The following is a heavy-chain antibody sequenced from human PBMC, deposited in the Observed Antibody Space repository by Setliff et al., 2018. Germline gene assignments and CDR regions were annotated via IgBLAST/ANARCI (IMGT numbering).Heavy chain of an antibody. Sequence: PGGSLRLSCAASGFTFRSYSMKWVRQAPGKGLEWVSYISSSSSTVYYADSVKGRFTISRDNAKNLLYLQMNSLRAEDTAVYYCARTRVVPASTYSIDYWGQGTLVTVSS. CDR1: GFTFRSYS. D-gene: IGHD2-2*01. V-gene: IGHV3-48*01. J-gene: IGHJ4*02. CDR3: ARTRVVPASTYSIDY. CDR2: ISSSSSTV.